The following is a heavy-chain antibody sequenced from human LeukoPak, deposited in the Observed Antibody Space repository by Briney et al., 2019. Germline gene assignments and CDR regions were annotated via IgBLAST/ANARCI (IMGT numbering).Heavy chain of an antibody. J-gene: IGHJ4*02. CDR1: RFSFSNYR. Sequence: PGRSLRLSCAASRFSFSNYRMNWVRQAPGKGLDWVSSISAGSTYISYAGSVKGRFTISRDNAENSLYLQMNRLGAGDTAVYYCVGEGPRGYLDYWGQGTLVTVSS. D-gene: IGHD6-13*01. CDR3: VGEGPRGYLDY. V-gene: IGHV3-21*06. CDR2: ISAGSTYI.